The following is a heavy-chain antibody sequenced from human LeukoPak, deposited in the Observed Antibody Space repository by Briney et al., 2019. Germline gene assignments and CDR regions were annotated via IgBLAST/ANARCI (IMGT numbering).Heavy chain of an antibody. CDR1: GFPFSNAW. CDR3: ARLDNWGIDY. Sequence: GGSLRLSCGASGFPFSNAWIGWVRQMPGKALEWMGIIYPGDSDTRYSPSFQGQVTISADKSIGTAYLQWSSLKASDTAMYYCARLDNWGIDYWGQGTLVTVSS. J-gene: IGHJ4*02. V-gene: IGHV5-51*01. CDR2: IYPGDSDT. D-gene: IGHD7-27*01.